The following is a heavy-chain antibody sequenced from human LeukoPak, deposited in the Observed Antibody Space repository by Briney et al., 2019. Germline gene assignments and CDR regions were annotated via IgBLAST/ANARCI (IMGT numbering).Heavy chain of an antibody. CDR2: IIPILGIA. CDR1: GGTFSSYA. CDR3: ARDNSRDGYNLFDY. V-gene: IGHV1-69*04. D-gene: IGHD5-24*01. J-gene: IGHJ4*02. Sequence: GASVKVSCKASGGTFSSYAISWVRQAPGQGLEWMGRIIPILGIANCAQKFQGRVTITADKSTSTAYMELSSLRSEDTAVYYCARDNSRDGYNLFDYWGQGTLVTVSS.